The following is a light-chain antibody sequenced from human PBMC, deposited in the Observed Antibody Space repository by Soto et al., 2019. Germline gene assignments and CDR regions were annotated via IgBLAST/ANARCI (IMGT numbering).Light chain of an antibody. J-gene: IGLJ1*01. CDR1: SRDVGGYYY. V-gene: IGLV2-23*02. CDR3: CSYAGSSTFPYV. CDR2: EVS. Sequence: QSVLTQAASVSGSPGQSITISCTGTSRDVGGYYYVSWYQHHPGKAPKLMIYEVSNRPSGVSHRFSGSKSGNTASLTISGLQAEDEADYYCCSYAGSSTFPYVFGTGTKVTVL.